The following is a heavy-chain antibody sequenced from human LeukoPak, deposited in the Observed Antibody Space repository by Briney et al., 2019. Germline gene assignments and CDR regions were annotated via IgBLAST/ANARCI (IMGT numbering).Heavy chain of an antibody. CDR2: IIPIFGTA. Sequence: VASVKVSCKASGGTFSSYAISWVRQAPGQGLEWMGGIIPIFGTANYAQKFQGRVTITTDESTSTAYMELSSLRSEDTAVYYCARNSPSLVPKHRLEGFDYWGQGTLVTVSS. CDR1: GGTFSSYA. J-gene: IGHJ4*02. D-gene: IGHD2/OR15-2a*01. V-gene: IGHV1-69*05. CDR3: ARNSPSLVPKHRLEGFDY.